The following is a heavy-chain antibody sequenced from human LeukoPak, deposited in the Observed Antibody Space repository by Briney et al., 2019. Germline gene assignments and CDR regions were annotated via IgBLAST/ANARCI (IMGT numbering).Heavy chain of an antibody. D-gene: IGHD3-22*01. Sequence: GGSLRLSCAASGFHFSDYHMNWVRQAPGKGLEWVANINQYGNDKYYVDSVKGRFTISRDNAKNSLYLQMNSLRAEDTAIYYCLREETIVVIREPPPRGQGTLVTVSS. J-gene: IGHJ4*02. CDR1: GFHFSDYH. CDR2: INQYGNDK. V-gene: IGHV3-7*01. CDR3: LREETIVVIREPPP.